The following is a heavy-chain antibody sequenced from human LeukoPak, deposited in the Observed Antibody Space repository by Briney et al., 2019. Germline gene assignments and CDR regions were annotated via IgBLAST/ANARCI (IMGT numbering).Heavy chain of an antibody. J-gene: IGHJ4*02. CDR3: ARAPYSSSWYDY. Sequence: SETLSLTCTVSGGSISSGSYYWSWIRQPAGKGLEWIGRIYTSGSTNYNPSLKSRVTISVDTSKNQFSLKLSSVTAADTAVYYCARAPYSSSWYDYWGQGTLVTVSS. V-gene: IGHV4-61*02. D-gene: IGHD6-13*01. CDR2: IYTSGST. CDR1: GGSISSGSYY.